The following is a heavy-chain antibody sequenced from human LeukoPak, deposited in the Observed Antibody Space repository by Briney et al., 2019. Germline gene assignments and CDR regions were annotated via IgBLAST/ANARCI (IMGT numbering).Heavy chain of an antibody. V-gene: IGHV3-30*03. CDR1: GFTFSSYG. D-gene: IGHD3-3*01. CDR2: ISYDGSNK. Sequence: GRSLRLSCAASGFTFSSYGMHWVRQAPGKGLEWVAVISYDGSNKYYADSVKGRFTISRDNAKNTLYLHMSSLSVDDTAIYYCARDFWDSGVVINGLDKWGQGTMVTVSS. J-gene: IGHJ3*02. CDR3: ARDFWDSGVVINGLDK.